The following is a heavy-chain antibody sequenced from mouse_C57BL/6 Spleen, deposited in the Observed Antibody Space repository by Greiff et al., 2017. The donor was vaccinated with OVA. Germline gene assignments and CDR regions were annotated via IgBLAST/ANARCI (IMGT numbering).Heavy chain of an antibody. J-gene: IGHJ4*01. Sequence: QVQLQQPGAELVMPGASVKLSCKASGYTFTSYWMHWVKQRPGQGLEWIGEIDPSDSYTNYNQKFKGKSTLTVDKSSSTAYMQLSSLTPEDSAVYYCARFDYDDAMDYWGQGTSVTVSS. V-gene: IGHV1-69*01. CDR2: IDPSDSYT. D-gene: IGHD2-4*01. CDR1: GYTFTSYW. CDR3: ARFDYDDAMDY.